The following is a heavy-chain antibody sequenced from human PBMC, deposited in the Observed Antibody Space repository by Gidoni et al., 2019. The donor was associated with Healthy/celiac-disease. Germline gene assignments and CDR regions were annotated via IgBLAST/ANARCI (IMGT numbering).Heavy chain of an antibody. D-gene: IGHD3-9*01. Sequence: QVQLQESGPGLVTPSETLSLTCTVSGGSISSYYWSWIRQPPGKGLEWIGYIYYSGSTNYNPSLKSRVTISVDTSKNQFSLKLSSVTAADTAVYYCARLYILTGYGAGYYYGMDVWGQGTTVTVSS. CDR1: GGSISSYY. J-gene: IGHJ6*02. V-gene: IGHV4-59*01. CDR3: ARLYILTGYGAGYYYGMDV. CDR2: IYYSGST.